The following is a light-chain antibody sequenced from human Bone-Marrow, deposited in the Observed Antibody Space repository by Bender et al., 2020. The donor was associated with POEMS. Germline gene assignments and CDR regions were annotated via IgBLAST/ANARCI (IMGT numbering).Light chain of an antibody. Sequence: QSALTQPASVSGSPGQSITISCTGTSSDVGSYDLVSWYQQHPGKAPKLMIYEVTKWPSGVSNRFSGSKSGNTASLTISGLQAEDEADYYCFSCTSRSTWVFGGGTKLTVL. CDR2: EVT. CDR3: FSCTSRSTWV. V-gene: IGLV2-14*02. CDR1: SSDVGSYDL. J-gene: IGLJ3*02.